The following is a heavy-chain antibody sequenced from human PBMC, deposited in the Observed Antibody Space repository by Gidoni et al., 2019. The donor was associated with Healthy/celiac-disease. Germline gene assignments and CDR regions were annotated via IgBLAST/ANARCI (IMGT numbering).Heavy chain of an antibody. CDR1: GYTFTSYA. CDR3: ARDPDTEFPFFDY. D-gene: IGHD5-18*01. J-gene: IGHJ4*02. CDR2: INAGNGNT. Sequence: QVQLVQSGAEVKKPGASVKVSCKASGYTFTSYAMHWVRQAPGQRLEWMGWINAGNGNTKYSQKFQGRVTITRDTSASTAYMELSSLRSEDTAVYYCARDPDTEFPFFDYWGQGTLVTVSS. V-gene: IGHV1-3*01.